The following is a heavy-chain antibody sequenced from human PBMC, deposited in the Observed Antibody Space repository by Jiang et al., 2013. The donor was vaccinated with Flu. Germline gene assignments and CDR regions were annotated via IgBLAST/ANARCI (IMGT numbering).Heavy chain of an antibody. CDR3: AKEGHDYSNYFAYPKDLPLDY. CDR1: GFTFSSYG. Sequence: PGRSLRLSCAASGFTFSSYGMHWVRQAPGKGLEWVAVISYDGSNKYYADSVKGRFTISRDNSKNTLYLQMNSLRAEDTAVYYCAKEGHDYSNYFAYPKDLPLDYWGQGTLVTVSS. CDR2: ISYDGSNK. D-gene: IGHD4-11*01. V-gene: IGHV3-30*18. J-gene: IGHJ4*02.